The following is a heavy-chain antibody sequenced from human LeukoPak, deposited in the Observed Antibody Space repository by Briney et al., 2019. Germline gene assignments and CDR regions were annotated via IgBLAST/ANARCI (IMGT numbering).Heavy chain of an antibody. CDR3: AKDSDYDSSGYYYVGFDY. V-gene: IGHV3-23*01. D-gene: IGHD3-22*01. CDR2: ISGSGGST. CDR1: GFTFSSYA. J-gene: IGHJ4*02. Sequence: QSGGSLRLSCAASGFTFSSYAMSWVRQAPGKGLEWVSAISGSGGSTYYADSVKGRFTISRDNSKNTLYLQMNSLRAEDTAVYYCAKDSDYDSSGYYYVGFDYWGQGTLVTVSS.